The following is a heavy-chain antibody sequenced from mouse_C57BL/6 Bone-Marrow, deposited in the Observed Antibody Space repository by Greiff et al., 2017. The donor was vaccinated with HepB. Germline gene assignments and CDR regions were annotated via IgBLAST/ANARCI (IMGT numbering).Heavy chain of an antibody. CDR2: IHPNSGST. Sequence: VQLQQSGAELVKPGASVKLSCKASGYTFTSYWMHWVKQRPGQGLEWIGMIHPNSGSTNYNEKFKSKATLTVDKSSSTAYMQLSSLTSEDSAVYYCARGQLRLRFAYWGQGTLVTVSA. D-gene: IGHD3-2*02. J-gene: IGHJ3*01. CDR3: ARGQLRLRFAY. V-gene: IGHV1-64*01. CDR1: GYTFTSYW.